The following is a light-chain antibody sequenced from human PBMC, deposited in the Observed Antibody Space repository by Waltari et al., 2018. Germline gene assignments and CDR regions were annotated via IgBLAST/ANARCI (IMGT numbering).Light chain of an antibody. J-gene: IGLJ1*01. V-gene: IGLV2-14*03. CDR3: TSYATGSSYI. Sequence: QSALTQPASVSGSPGQSITISCTGTSNDVGRYNYVSWYQQHPGKAPKLMIYDVSDRPSGVSNRFSGSKSGNTASLTISGLQAEDEAEYYCTSYATGSSYIFGGGTKVTVL. CDR1: SNDVGRYNY. CDR2: DVS.